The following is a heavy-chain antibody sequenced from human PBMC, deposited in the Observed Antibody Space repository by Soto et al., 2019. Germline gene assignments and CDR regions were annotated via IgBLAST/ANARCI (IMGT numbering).Heavy chain of an antibody. CDR3: ARAEVGLAATHDY. CDR2: ISYDGSNK. J-gene: IGHJ4*02. D-gene: IGHD6-13*01. Sequence: QVQLVESGGGVVQPGRSLRLSCAASGFTFSSYAMHWVRQAPGKGLEWVAVISYDGSNKYYADSVKGRFTISRDNSKNTLYLQMNSLRAEDTAVYYCARAEVGLAATHDYWGQGTLVTVSS. CDR1: GFTFSSYA. V-gene: IGHV3-30-3*01.